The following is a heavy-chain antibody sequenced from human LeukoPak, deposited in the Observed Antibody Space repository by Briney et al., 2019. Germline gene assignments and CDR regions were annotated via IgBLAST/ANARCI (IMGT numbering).Heavy chain of an antibody. D-gene: IGHD4-17*01. Sequence: PSETLSLTCSVSGDSISSSSSSYYWGWIRQPPGKGLEWIGSIYYIGSTYYNPSLRTRITISLDRPKNQFSLKLSSVTAADTAVYYCATMTTAVTPQHWGRGTLVTVSS. CDR3: ATMTTAVTPQH. CDR1: GDSISSSSSSYY. V-gene: IGHV4-39*07. J-gene: IGHJ1*01. CDR2: IYYIGST.